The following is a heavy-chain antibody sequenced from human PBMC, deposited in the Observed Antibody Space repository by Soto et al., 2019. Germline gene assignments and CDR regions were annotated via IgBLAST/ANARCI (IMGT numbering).Heavy chain of an antibody. V-gene: IGHV6-1*01. D-gene: IGHD5-12*01. J-gene: IGHJ4*02. CDR3: ARDRLGDGYNDY. Sequence: SQTLSLTCVISGDSVSSNSAAWSWIRQSPSRGLEWLGRTYYRSKWYNNYAVSVKSRITISPDTSKNQFSLQLNSVTPGDTAVYYCARDRLGDGYNDYWGQGTPVTVS. CDR2: TYYRSKWYN. CDR1: GDSVSSNSAA.